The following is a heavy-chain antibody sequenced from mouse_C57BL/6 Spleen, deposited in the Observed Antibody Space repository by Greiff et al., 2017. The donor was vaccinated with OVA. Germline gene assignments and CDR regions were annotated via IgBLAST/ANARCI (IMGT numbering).Heavy chain of an antibody. Sequence: EVQLQQSGPELVKPGASVKIPCKASGYTFTDYNMDWVKQSHGKSLEWIGDINPSNGGTNYNEKFKSKATLTVDKSSSTAYMQLSSLTSEDSAVYYCARELTGTFDYWGQGTTLTVSS. CDR2: INPSNGGT. V-gene: IGHV1-18*01. CDR3: ARELTGTFDY. D-gene: IGHD4-1*01. J-gene: IGHJ2*01. CDR1: GYTFTDYN.